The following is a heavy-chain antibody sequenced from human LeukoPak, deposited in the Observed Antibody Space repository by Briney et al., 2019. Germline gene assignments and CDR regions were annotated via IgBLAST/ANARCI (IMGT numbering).Heavy chain of an antibody. D-gene: IGHD3-10*01. Sequence: GGSLRLSCAASGFPFSSYWMHWVRQTPGKGLVWVSRINSDGSSTSYADSVKGRFTISRDNAKNTLYLQMNSLRAEDTAVYYCARGPLYYGSGIDYWGQGTLVTVSS. CDR3: ARGPLYYGSGIDY. CDR1: GFPFSSYW. V-gene: IGHV3-74*01. J-gene: IGHJ4*02. CDR2: INSDGSST.